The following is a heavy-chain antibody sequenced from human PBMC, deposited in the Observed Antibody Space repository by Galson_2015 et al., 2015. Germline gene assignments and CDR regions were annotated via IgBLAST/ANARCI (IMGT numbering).Heavy chain of an antibody. CDR3: AKTTVAASSSWYMDA. D-gene: IGHD6-13*01. CDR2: ITSTGDTT. J-gene: IGHJ6*03. CDR1: TFAFSIYD. Sequence: SLRISCAASTFAFSIYDMNWIRQAPGKGLEWVSYITSTGDTTYYADSVKGRFTVSRDNAKNSLFLQMTSLRAEDTALYYCAKTTVAASSSWYMDAWGKGTTVTVSS. V-gene: IGHV3-48*03.